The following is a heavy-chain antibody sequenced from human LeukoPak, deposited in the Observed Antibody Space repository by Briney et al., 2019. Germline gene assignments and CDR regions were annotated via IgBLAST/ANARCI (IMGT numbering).Heavy chain of an antibody. D-gene: IGHD3-22*01. CDR3: ARDYYDSSGYLDIFDY. J-gene: IGHJ4*02. V-gene: IGHV1-46*01. CDR1: GYTFTSYY. CDR2: INPSGGST. Sequence: GASVKVSCKASGYTFTSYYMHWVRQAPGQGLEWMGIINPSGGSTSYAQTFHGRVTMTRDMSTSTVYMELSSLRSEDTAVYYCARDYYDSSGYLDIFDYWGQGTLVTVSS.